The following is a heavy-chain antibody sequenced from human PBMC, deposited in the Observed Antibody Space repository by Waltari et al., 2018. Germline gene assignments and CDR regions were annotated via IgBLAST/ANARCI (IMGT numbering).Heavy chain of an antibody. V-gene: IGHV4-34*01. Sequence: QVQLQQWGAGLLKPSETLSLTCAVYGGSFSSYYWSWISQPPGKGLEWIGEINDSGSTNYNPSLKIRVTISVDTSKNQFSLKLRSVTAADTAVYYCARFKEHRRPRLYWYFDLWGRGTLVTVSS. J-gene: IGHJ2*01. D-gene: IGHD1-26*01. CDR3: ARFKEHRRPRLYWYFDL. CDR1: GGSFSSYY. CDR2: INDSGST.